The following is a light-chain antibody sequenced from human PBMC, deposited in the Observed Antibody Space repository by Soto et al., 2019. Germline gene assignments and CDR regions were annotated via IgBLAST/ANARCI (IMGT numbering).Light chain of an antibody. CDR3: QQYNNWPRT. CDR1: QSVSSSY. Sequence: IGLTQSQGTLSLSPRERAKLYCRASQSVSSSYLAWYQQKPGQAPRLLIYGASSRATGIPDRFSGSGSGTDFTLTISRLEPEDFAVYYCQQYNNWPRTFGQGTKVDIK. V-gene: IGKV3-20*01. CDR2: GAS. J-gene: IGKJ1*01.